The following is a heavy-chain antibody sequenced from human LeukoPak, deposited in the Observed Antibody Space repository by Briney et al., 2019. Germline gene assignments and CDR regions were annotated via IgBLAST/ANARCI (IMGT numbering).Heavy chain of an antibody. D-gene: IGHD2-15*01. CDR1: GGPISSYY. J-gene: IGHJ5*02. V-gene: IGHV4-59*01. CDR2: MHYSGST. Sequence: SETLSLTCTVSGGPISSYYWSWIRQPTGKGLEWIGYMHYSGSTSYNSSLKSRVTISIETSKNQLSLRLRSVTSADTAVYYCARGRYSAGDKWFDPWGQGTLVTVSS. CDR3: ARGRYSAGDKWFDP.